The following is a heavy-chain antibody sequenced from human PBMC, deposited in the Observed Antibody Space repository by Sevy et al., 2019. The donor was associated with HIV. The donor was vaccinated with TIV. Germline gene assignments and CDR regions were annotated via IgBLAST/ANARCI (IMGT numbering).Heavy chain of an antibody. D-gene: IGHD5-18*01. Sequence: GGSLRLSCAASGFTFSSYAMHWVRQAPGKGLEWVAVISYDGSNKYYADSVKGRFTISRDNSKNTLYLQMNSLRAEDTAVYYCARDPRRGYSYGYFDYWGQGTLVTVSP. V-gene: IGHV3-30-3*01. CDR2: ISYDGSNK. J-gene: IGHJ4*02. CDR1: GFTFSSYA. CDR3: ARDPRRGYSYGYFDY.